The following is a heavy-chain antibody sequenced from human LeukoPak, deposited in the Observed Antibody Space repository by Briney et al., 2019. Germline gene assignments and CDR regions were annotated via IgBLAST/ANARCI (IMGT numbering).Heavy chain of an antibody. CDR1: SGSLRGFY. D-gene: IGHD2-15*01. CDR3: ARESFGGSPLVH. CDR2: IYSSGST. Sequence: FETPFLPFPVSSGSLRGFYWGRIRPPPGEGPEGIGNIYSSGSTNYNPSLESRVTISVDTSKNQFSLKLSSVTAADTAVYYCARESFGGSPLVHWGQGTLVTVSS. V-gene: IGHV4-59*01. J-gene: IGHJ4*02.